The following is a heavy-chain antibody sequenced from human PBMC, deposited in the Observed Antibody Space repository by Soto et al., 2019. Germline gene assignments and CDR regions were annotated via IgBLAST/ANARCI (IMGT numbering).Heavy chain of an antibody. D-gene: IGHD3-3*01. J-gene: IGHJ3*02. CDR1: GYSFTSYW. CDR2: IYPGDSDT. V-gene: IGHV5-51*01. CDR3: ARYRFLEWLLYRAFDI. Sequence: GESLKISCKGSGYSFTSYWIGRVRQMPGKGLEWMGIIYPGDSDTRYSPSFQGQVTISADKSISTAYLQWSSLKASDTAMYYCARYRFLEWLLYRAFDIWGQGPMVTVS.